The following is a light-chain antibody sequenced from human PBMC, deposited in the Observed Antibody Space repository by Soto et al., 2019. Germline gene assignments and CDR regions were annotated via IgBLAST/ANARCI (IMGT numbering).Light chain of an antibody. CDR3: QQYNSYSRT. Sequence: DIQMTQSPSTLSASVGDRVTITCRASQSISSWLAWYQQKPGKAPKLLIYKASSVGRGVPSRFSDSGSGTQFTITIINLQPDDFTTYYCQQYNSYSRTLGQGTKVEF. V-gene: IGKV1-5*03. J-gene: IGKJ1*01. CDR1: QSISSW. CDR2: KAS.